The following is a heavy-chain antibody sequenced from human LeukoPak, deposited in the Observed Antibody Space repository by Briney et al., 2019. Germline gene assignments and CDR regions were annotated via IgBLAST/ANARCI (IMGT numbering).Heavy chain of an antibody. CDR2: IFPDESDK. V-gene: IGHV3-30-3*01. CDR1: GFTFSSIP. J-gene: IGHJ6*02. D-gene: IGHD6-13*01. CDR3: ARDALRMVSWGFAVAGTHDKTHYGMDV. Sequence: GRSLRLSCVASGFTFSSIPMHWVRQAPGKGLEWLALIFPDESDKFYADSVRGRFTVSRANSRNTLYLQMNNLRPDDTAAYYCARDALRMVSWGFAVAGTHDKTHYGMDVWGQGTTVTVSS.